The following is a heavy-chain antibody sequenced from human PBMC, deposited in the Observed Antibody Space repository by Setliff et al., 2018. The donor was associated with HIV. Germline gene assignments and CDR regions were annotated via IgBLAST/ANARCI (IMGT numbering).Heavy chain of an antibody. D-gene: IGHD1-1*01. J-gene: IGHJ4*02. Sequence: SETLSLTCAVSGGSISSTNWWSWVRQPPGKGLGWIGEISHSGETNYNPSLKSRVTILVDTSKNHFSLKLTSVTAADTAVYYCARGPTRFYFDYWGQGTLVTVSS. CDR2: ISHSGET. CDR1: GGSISSTNW. V-gene: IGHV4-4*02. CDR3: ARGPTRFYFDY.